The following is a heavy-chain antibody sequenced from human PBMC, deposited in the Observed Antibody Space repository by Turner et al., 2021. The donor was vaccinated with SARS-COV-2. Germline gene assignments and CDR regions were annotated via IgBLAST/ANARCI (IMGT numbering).Heavy chain of an antibody. Sequence: QVQLVESGGGVVQPGRSLRLSCAVSGFTFSNYAMHWVRQAPGKGLELVVFISYDGSYKYYADSVKGRFTISRDNSKNTLYLQMNGLRAEDTAVYYCARDREDCSSSSCYEAYWGQGTLVTVSS. CDR2: ISYDGSYK. D-gene: IGHD2-2*01. J-gene: IGHJ4*02. CDR3: ARDREDCSSSSCYEAY. CDR1: GFTFSNYA. V-gene: IGHV3-30-3*01.